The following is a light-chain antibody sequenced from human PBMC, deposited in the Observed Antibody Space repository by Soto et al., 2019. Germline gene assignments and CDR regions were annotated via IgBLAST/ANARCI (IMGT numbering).Light chain of an antibody. CDR1: SSNIGGSS. CDR2: TNS. V-gene: IGLV1-44*01. J-gene: IGLJ1*01. CDR3: AAWDYSLSAYV. Sequence: QSGLTQPPSASGTPEQRVTISCSGSSSNIGGSSVNFYQHLPGTAPKLLIYTNSRRPSGVPDRFSGSKSGTSASLPISGPQSEDEAYYYCAAWDYSLSAYVFGTGTKVTV.